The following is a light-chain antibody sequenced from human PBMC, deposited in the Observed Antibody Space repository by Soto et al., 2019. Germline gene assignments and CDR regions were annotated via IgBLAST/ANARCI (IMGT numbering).Light chain of an antibody. CDR2: DAS. CDR1: QSIGNR. CDR3: QHYGGLLT. Sequence: DLQMTQSPSTLSPSVGDRITISCRASQSIGNRLNWYQQKPGTAPKVLIYDASNLGSGVPLRFSGSGSGTTFILTISRLQPDDFATYYCQHYGGLLTFGLGTQVEI. V-gene: IGKV1-5*01. J-gene: IGKJ1*01.